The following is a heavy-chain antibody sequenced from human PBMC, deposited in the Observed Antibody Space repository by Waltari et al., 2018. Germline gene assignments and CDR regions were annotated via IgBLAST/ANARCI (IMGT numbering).Heavy chain of an antibody. Sequence: EVQLAESGGGLVQPGGSLRLSCAASGFTFSNYAMNWVRQAPGKGLEWVFAIRGSDDSYYSDSVRGRFTISRDNSKNSLFLQMNSLRAEDTAVYYCASRYGWPSNDYWGQGTLVTVSS. J-gene: IGHJ4*02. D-gene: IGHD5-18*01. CDR2: IRGSDDS. V-gene: IGHV3-23*04. CDR3: ASRYGWPSNDY. CDR1: GFTFSNYA.